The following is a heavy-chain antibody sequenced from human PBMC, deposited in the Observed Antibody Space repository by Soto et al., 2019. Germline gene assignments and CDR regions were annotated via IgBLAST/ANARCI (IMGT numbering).Heavy chain of an antibody. D-gene: IGHD3-10*01. Sequence: SHTLSLPCALSGASVSSDTAAWNWIRQSPSRGLEWLGRTYRRSKWYADYADSVQGRLTITPDTSKNQFFLQLNSVTPEDAAVYYCARVISTARGGVYFFESWGQGTLVTVSS. CDR2: TYRRSKWYA. CDR1: GASVSSDTAA. V-gene: IGHV6-1*01. CDR3: ARVISTARGGVYFFES. J-gene: IGHJ4*02.